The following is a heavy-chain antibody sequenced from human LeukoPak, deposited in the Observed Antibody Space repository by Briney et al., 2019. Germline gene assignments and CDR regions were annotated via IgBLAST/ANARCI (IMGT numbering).Heavy chain of an antibody. CDR3: ASATGGSGSYPDRLYYYYGMDV. Sequence: GGPLRLSCAASGFTFSSYAMHWVRQAPGKGLEWVAVISYDGSNKYYADSVKGRFTISRDNSKSTLYLQMNSLRAEDTAVYYCASATGGSGSYPDRLYYYYGMDVWGKGTTVTVSS. CDR1: GFTFSSYA. V-gene: IGHV3-30*04. CDR2: ISYDGSNK. D-gene: IGHD3-10*01. J-gene: IGHJ6*04.